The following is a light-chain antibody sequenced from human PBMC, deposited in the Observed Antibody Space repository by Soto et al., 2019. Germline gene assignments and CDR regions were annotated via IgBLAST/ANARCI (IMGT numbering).Light chain of an antibody. CDR3: QQYDSSPRT. J-gene: IGKJ1*01. CDR2: GAS. V-gene: IGKV3-20*01. CDR1: QSVSSSS. Sequence: EIVLTQPPGTVSLSPGERATLSCRASQSVSSSSLAWYQQKPGQAPRLLISGASSRATGIPDRFSGSGSGTDFTLTISRLEPEDFAVYYCQQYDSSPRTFGQGTKVDIK.